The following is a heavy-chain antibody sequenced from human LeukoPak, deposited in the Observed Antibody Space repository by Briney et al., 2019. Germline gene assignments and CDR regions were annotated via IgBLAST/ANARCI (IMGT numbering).Heavy chain of an antibody. CDR1: GGSISSGGYY. D-gene: IGHD3-22*01. V-gene: IGHV4-31*03. CDR2: IYYSGST. CDR3: ARGSSGYHYFDY. Sequence: SETLSLTCTVSGGSISSGGYYWSWIRQQPGKGLEWIGYIYYSGSTYYNPSLKSRVTISVDTSKNQFSLKLSSVTAADTAVYYCARGSSGYHYFDYWGQGTLVTVSS. J-gene: IGHJ4*02.